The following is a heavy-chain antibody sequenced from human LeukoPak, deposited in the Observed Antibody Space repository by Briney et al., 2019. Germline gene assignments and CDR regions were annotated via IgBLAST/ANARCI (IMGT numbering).Heavy chain of an antibody. D-gene: IGHD3-16*01. CDR2: ISYDGNDK. Sequence: GGSLRLSCAASGFTFSSYDMHWVRQAPGEGLEWVAVISYDGNDKHYADSLKGRFTISRDNSKNTLYLQMNSLRVEDTAVYYCAKDQYDYVRGEFDYWGQGTLVTVSS. V-gene: IGHV3-30*18. CDR1: GFTFSSYD. CDR3: AKDQYDYVRGEFDY. J-gene: IGHJ4*02.